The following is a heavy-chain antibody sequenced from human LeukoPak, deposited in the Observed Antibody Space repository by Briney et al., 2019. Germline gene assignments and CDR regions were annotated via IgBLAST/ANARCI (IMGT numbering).Heavy chain of an antibody. Sequence: PGGSLRLSCAASGFRFSNYWMNWVRQAPGKGLEWVANIKEDGSEKYYVDSVKGRFTISRDNAKNSLYLQMSSLRAEDTAVYYCARDGGSSGYWEGFDYWDQGTLVTVSS. J-gene: IGHJ4*02. D-gene: IGHD3-22*01. CDR1: GFRFSNYW. CDR3: ARDGGSSGYWEGFDY. CDR2: IKEDGSEK. V-gene: IGHV3-7*01.